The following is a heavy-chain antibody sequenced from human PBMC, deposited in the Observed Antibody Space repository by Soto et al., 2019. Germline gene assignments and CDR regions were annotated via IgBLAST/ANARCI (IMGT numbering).Heavy chain of an antibody. V-gene: IGHV3-21*01. CDR2: ISSTTNYI. CDR3: VRESEDLTSNFDY. J-gene: IGHJ4*02. Sequence: EVQLVESGGGLVKPGGSLRLSCAASGFTCTRYSMNWVRQAPGKGLEWVSSISSTTNYIYYADSMKGRFTVSRDNAKNSVYLDMNSLSAEDTAVYYCVRESEDLTSNFDYWGQGTLVTVSS. CDR1: GFTCTRYS.